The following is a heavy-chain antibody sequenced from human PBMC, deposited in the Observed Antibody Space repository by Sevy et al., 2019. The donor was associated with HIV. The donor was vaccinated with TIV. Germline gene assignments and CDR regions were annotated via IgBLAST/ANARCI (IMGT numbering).Heavy chain of an antibody. CDR1: GYTFTSYG. Sequence: ASVKVSCKASGYTFTSYGISWVRQAPGQGLEWMGWISAYNGNTNYAQKLQGRVTMTTDTSTSTAYMELRSLSSDDTAVYYCARYYDSSGYYYGEGPHYYYGMDVWGQGTTVTVSS. CDR2: ISAYNGNT. J-gene: IGHJ6*02. V-gene: IGHV1-18*01. D-gene: IGHD3-22*01. CDR3: ARYYDSSGYYYGEGPHYYYGMDV.